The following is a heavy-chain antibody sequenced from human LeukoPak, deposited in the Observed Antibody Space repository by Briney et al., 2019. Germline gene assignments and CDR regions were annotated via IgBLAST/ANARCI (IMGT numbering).Heavy chain of an antibody. CDR3: VSPRGFSYGYFDY. CDR2: IYYSKNT. CDR1: GGSISSSSAY. V-gene: IGHV4-39*01. J-gene: IGHJ4*02. D-gene: IGHD5-18*01. Sequence: PSETLSLTCTVSGGSISSSSAYWGWIRQPPGKGLEWIGSIYYSKNTYYNPSLKSRVTISADTSKDQFSLTLGSVSATDTAVYYCVSPRGFSYGYFDYWGQGTLFTVSS.